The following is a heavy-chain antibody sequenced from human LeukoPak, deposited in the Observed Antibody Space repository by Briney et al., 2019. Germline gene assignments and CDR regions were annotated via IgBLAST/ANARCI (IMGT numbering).Heavy chain of an antibody. J-gene: IGHJ6*02. V-gene: IGHV1-18*01. D-gene: IGHD2-2*01. CDR2: ISAYNGNT. Sequence: GASVKVSCKASGGTFSSYAISWVRQAPGQGLEWMGWISAYNGNTNYAQKLQGRVTMTTGTSTSTAYMELRSLRSDDTAVYYCARHIVVVPAARRAHYGMDVWGQGTTVTVSS. CDR1: GGTFSSYA. CDR3: ARHIVVVPAARRAHYGMDV.